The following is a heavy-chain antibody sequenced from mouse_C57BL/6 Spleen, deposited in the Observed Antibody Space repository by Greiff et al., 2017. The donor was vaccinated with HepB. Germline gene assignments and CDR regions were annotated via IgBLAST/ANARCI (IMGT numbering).Heavy chain of an antibody. D-gene: IGHD2-10*01. V-gene: IGHV5-17*01. Sequence: QFQEAGGGLVKPGGSLKLPCAASGFTFSDYGMHWVRQAPEKGLEWVAYISSGSSTIYYADTVKGRFTISRDNAKNTLFLQMTSLRSEDTAMYYCARGAYPAWFAYWGQGTLVTVSA. CDR2: ISSGSSTI. CDR3: ARGAYPAWFAY. J-gene: IGHJ3*01. CDR1: GFTFSDYG.